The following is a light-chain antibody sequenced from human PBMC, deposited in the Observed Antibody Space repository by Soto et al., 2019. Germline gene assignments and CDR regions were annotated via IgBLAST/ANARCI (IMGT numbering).Light chain of an antibody. CDR3: CSYAGTYSLVV. J-gene: IGLJ2*01. Sequence: QSALTQPRSVSGSPGQSVTFSCTGTSSDVGGYNYVSWYQQHPGQAPKLMIYDVTERPSGVPDRCSGSKSGNTASLTISGLQAEDEADYDCCSYAGTYSLVVFGGGTKLTVL. CDR1: SSDVGGYNY. V-gene: IGLV2-11*01. CDR2: DVT.